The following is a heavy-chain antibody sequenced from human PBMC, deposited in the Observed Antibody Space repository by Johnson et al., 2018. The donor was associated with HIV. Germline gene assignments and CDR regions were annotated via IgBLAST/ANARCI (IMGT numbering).Heavy chain of an antibody. J-gene: IGHJ3*02. D-gene: IGHD3-22*01. CDR2: ISYDGSNT. V-gene: IGHV3-30-3*01. CDR1: GFTFSSFA. Sequence: QVQLVESGGGVVQPGTSLRLSCAASGFTFSSFAMHWVRQAPGKGLEWMAFISYDGSNTYFTDSVRGRFTISRDNSKHTLFLQMNSLRAEDTAVYYCVRRFYDSSAFDIWGQGTLVTVSS. CDR3: VRRFYDSSAFDI.